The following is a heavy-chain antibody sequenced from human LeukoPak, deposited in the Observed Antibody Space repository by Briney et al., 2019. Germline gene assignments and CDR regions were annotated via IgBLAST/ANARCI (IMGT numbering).Heavy chain of an antibody. CDR2: VTWNSGSI. CDR1: GFTFDDYA. J-gene: IGHJ4*02. D-gene: IGHD3-22*01. CDR3: VKDISSGYSSFDY. Sequence: GRSLRLSXAASGFTFDDYAMHWVRQAPGKGLEWVSGVTWNSGSIGYADSVKGRFTISRDNAKNSLYLQMTSLRAEDMALYYCVKDISSGYSSFDYWGQGTLVTVSS. V-gene: IGHV3-9*03.